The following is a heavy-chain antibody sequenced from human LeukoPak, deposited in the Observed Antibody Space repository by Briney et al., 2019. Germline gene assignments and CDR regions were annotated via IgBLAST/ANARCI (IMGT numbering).Heavy chain of an antibody. D-gene: IGHD1-14*01. V-gene: IGHV3-30*02. J-gene: IGHJ6*03. CDR1: GFTFSGFG. CDR3: AKTGFQFGYYYYYMDV. Sequence: GGSLRLSCEASGFTFSGFGMHWVRQAPGKGLEWVAFIRYDGSSEFYVDSVKGRFTISRDNSKNTLYLQMNGLRGEDTAVYHCAKTGFQFGYYYYYMDVXGKXTTXXVSS. CDR2: IRYDGSSE.